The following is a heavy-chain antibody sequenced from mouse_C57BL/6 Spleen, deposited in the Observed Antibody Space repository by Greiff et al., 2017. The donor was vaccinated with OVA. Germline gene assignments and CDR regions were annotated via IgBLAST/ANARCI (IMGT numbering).Heavy chain of an antibody. D-gene: IGHD1-1*01. CDR1: GYTFTSYW. CDR3: ARNLNGSRFDY. J-gene: IGHJ2*01. Sequence: QVQLQQPGAELVMPGASVKLSCKASGYTFTSYWMHWVKQRPGPGLEWIGEIDPSDSYTNYNQKFKGKSTLTVDKSSSTAYMQLSSLTSEDTAVYYCARNLNGSRFDYWGQGTTLTVSS. CDR2: IDPSDSYT. V-gene: IGHV1-69*01.